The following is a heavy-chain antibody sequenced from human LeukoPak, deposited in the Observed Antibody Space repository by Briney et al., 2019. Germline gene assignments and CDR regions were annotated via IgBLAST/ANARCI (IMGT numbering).Heavy chain of an antibody. CDR1: GGSISSSNW. Sequence: SETLSLTCAISGGSISSSNWWSWVRQPPGKGLEWIGEIYHSGSTNYSPSLKSRVTISVDKSKNQFSLKATSVTAADTAVYYCARVSSGSYYFDSWGQGTLVTVSS. D-gene: IGHD1-26*01. CDR3: ARVSSGSYYFDS. CDR2: IYHSGST. J-gene: IGHJ4*02. V-gene: IGHV4-4*02.